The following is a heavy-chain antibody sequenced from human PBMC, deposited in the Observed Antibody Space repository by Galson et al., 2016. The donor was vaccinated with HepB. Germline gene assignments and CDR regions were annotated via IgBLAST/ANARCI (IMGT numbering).Heavy chain of an antibody. D-gene: IGHD3-10*01. V-gene: IGHV3-15*01. CDR1: GLTFSEAW. CDR2: IKNKAEGGTT. Sequence: SLRLSCAASGLTFSEAWMSWVRQAPGKGLEWVGHIKNKAEGGTTDYAAAVRDRFSISRDDSTNTIYLQMNSLKTEDTAVYYCTQAGGDYWGQGALVTVSS. CDR3: TQAGGDY. J-gene: IGHJ4*02.